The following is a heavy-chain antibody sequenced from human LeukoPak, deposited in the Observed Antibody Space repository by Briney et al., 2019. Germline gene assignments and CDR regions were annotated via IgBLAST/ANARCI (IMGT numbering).Heavy chain of an antibody. Sequence: ASVKVSCKASGYTFTSYYMHWVRQAPGQGLEWMGIINPSGDDTNYAQRFQGRVTMTRATSTNTVYMELSSLRSEDTAVYYCARDRGGGRYYYGMDVWGQGTTVTVSS. CDR1: GYTFTSYY. CDR3: ARDRGGGRYYYGMDV. V-gene: IGHV1-46*01. CDR2: INPSGDDT. J-gene: IGHJ6*02. D-gene: IGHD2-15*01.